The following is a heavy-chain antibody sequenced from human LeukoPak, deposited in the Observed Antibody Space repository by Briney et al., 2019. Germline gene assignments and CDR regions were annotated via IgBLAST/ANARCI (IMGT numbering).Heavy chain of an antibody. CDR3: ATLTVASSFDY. Sequence: GGSLRLSCAASGFTFSSYWISWGRQAPGKGLEWVANIKEDGSEKYYVDSVKGRFTISRDNTKNSLYLQMSSLRAEDTAVYYCATLTVASSFDYWGQGTLVTVSS. V-gene: IGHV3-7*01. CDR1: GFTFSSYW. D-gene: IGHD6-19*01. CDR2: IKEDGSEK. J-gene: IGHJ4*02.